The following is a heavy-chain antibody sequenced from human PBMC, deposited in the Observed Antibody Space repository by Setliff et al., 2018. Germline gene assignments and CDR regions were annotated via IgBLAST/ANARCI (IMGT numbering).Heavy chain of an antibody. CDR2: INHSGST. J-gene: IGHJ5*01. CDR1: GGSFSTYY. CDR3: ARARYCSGGRCYWTWLDS. D-gene: IGHD2-15*01. V-gene: IGHV4-34*01. Sequence: SETLSLTCAVYGGSFSTYYWNWIRQPPGKGLEWIGEINHSGSTNYNPSLKSRVTISVDTSKNQFSLKLSSVTAADTAVYHCARARYCSGGRCYWTWLDSWAQGTLVTVSS.